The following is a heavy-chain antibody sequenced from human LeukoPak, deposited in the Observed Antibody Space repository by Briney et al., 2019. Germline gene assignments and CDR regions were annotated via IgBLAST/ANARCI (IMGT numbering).Heavy chain of an antibody. CDR1: GFTFSDYY. CDR2: ISSSSSTI. CDR3: ARGTSRTSYYMDV. V-gene: IGHV3-11*04. J-gene: IGHJ6*03. D-gene: IGHD1-7*01. Sequence: PGGSLRLSCVASGFTFSDYYMSWIRQAPGKGLEWVSYISSSSSTIYYADSVKGRLTISRDNAKKSLYVQMNSLRAEDTAVYYCARGTSRTSYYMDVWGKGTTVTVSS.